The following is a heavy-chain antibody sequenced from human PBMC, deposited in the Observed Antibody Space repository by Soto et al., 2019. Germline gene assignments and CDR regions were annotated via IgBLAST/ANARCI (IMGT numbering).Heavy chain of an antibody. J-gene: IGHJ6*02. CDR2: INAGNGNT. D-gene: IGHD2-2*01. CDR1: GYTFTGYA. CDR3: ARAEVVPAAILSLDYYYGMDV. Sequence: ASVKVSCKASGYTFTGYAMHWVRQAPGQRLEWMGWINAGNGNTKYSQKFQGRVTITRDTPASTAYMELSSLRSEDTAVYYCARAEVVPAAILSLDYYYGMDVWGQGTTVTVS. V-gene: IGHV1-3*01.